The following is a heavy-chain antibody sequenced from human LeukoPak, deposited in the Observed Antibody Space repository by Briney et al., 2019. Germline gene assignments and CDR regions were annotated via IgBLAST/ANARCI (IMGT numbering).Heavy chain of an antibody. D-gene: IGHD4-17*01. Sequence: GRSLRLSCIASGFTFNTYGMHWVRQAPGKGLEWVALIWYDGSNTLYADSVKGRFTVSRDDSKNTLYLQMNSLRAEDTAIYYCTKKRLNRLGFYYGIDVWGQGTTVTVSS. CDR1: GFTFNTYG. CDR3: TKKRLNRLGFYYGIDV. J-gene: IGHJ6*02. CDR2: IWYDGSNT. V-gene: IGHV3-33*06.